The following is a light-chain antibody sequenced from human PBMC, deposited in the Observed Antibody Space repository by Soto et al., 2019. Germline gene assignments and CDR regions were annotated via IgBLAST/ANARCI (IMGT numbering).Light chain of an antibody. CDR2: EVS. CDR1: SADIGSHDY. J-gene: IGLJ1*01. CDR3: NSYTTTSALV. V-gene: IGLV2-14*01. Sequence: LTQPASVSGSPGQSITISRTGSSADIGSHDYVSWYQQHPGKVPKLIIYEVSKRPSGASDRFSGSKSGDAAYLSISGLQPEDEADYYCNSYTTTSALVFGTGTKVTVL.